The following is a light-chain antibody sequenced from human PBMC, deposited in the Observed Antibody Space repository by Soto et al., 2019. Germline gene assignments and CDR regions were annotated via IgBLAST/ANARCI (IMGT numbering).Light chain of an antibody. J-gene: IGKJ1*01. Sequence: ELVLTQSPATLSVSPGERATLSCRARQSVSSNLAWYQQKPGQAPRLLIYGASTRATGIPARFSGSGSGTEFTLTISGLQSEDFAVYYCQQYNSWPWTFGQGTKVEIK. CDR3: QQYNSWPWT. V-gene: IGKV3-15*01. CDR2: GAS. CDR1: QSVSSN.